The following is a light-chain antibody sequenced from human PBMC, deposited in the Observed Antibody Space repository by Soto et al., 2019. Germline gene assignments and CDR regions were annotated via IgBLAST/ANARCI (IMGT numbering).Light chain of an antibody. CDR1: ESVSNN. J-gene: IGKJ5*01. CDR2: DTS. Sequence: EVVMTQSPATLSVSPGERATLSCRASESVSNNLAWYQQKPGQAPRLLIYDTSTRATGIPARFSGSGSGTEFTLTISSLQSEDFAPYYCQQYHHWPPITFGQGTRLEIK. V-gene: IGKV3-15*01. CDR3: QQYHHWPPIT.